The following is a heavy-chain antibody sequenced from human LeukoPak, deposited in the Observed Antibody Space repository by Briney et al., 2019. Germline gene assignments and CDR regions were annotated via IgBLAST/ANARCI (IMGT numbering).Heavy chain of an antibody. J-gene: IGHJ4*02. Sequence: SETLSLTCTVSGGSISSRSYYWGWIRQPPGKGLEWIGSIYYSGSTYYNPSLKSRVTISVDTSKNQFSLKLSSVTAADTAVYYCARRGAPDCSGGSCYKVDYWGQGTLVTVSS. CDR1: GGSISSRSYY. D-gene: IGHD2-15*01. CDR2: IYYSGST. V-gene: IGHV4-39*01. CDR3: ARRGAPDCSGGSCYKVDY.